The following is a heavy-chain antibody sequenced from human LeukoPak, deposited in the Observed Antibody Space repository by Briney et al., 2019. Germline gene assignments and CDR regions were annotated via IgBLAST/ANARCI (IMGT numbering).Heavy chain of an antibody. D-gene: IGHD3-10*01. CDR3: ARELRITMVRGVIIKGRSFDY. Sequence: ASVKVSCKASGYTFTSYRISWVRQAPGQGLEWMGWISAYNCNTNCAQKLQGRVTMTTDTSTSTAYMELRSLRSDDTAVYYCARELRITMVRGVIIKGRSFDYWGQGTLVTVSS. V-gene: IGHV1-18*01. CDR1: GYTFTSYR. CDR2: ISAYNCNT. J-gene: IGHJ4*02.